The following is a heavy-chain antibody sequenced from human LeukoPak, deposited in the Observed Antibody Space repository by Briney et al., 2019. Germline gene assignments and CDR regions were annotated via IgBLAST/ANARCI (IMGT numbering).Heavy chain of an antibody. J-gene: IGHJ4*02. Sequence: GGSLRLSCAASGFTFSNAWMSWVRQAPGKGLEWVAFIRSDGNYKYYADSVKGRFTISRDNSKNTLYVQMNSLRAEDTAVYYCAKQFLWFGELSHFDYWGQGTLVTVSS. V-gene: IGHV3-30*02. CDR1: GFTFSNAW. CDR2: IRSDGNYK. D-gene: IGHD3-10*01. CDR3: AKQFLWFGELSHFDY.